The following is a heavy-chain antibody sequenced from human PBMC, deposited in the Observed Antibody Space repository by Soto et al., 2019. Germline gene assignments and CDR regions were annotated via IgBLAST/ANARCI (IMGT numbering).Heavy chain of an antibody. CDR2: VYHRGNT. V-gene: IGHV4-39*01. D-gene: IGHD3-10*02. J-gene: IGHJ4*02. Sequence: SDTLSLTCTVSGGSITTATDYWGWIRQAPGRGLEWIANVYHRGNTYYNPSLKSRVTISVDTSKNQFSLKVTSVTAADTAVYYCARLSSENYYVRFDYWGQGTPVTVSS. CDR3: ARLSSENYYVRFDY. CDR1: GGSITTATDY.